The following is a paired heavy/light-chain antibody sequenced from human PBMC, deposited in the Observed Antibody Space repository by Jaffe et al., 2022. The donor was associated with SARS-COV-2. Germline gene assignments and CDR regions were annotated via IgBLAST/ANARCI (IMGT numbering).Light chain of an antibody. V-gene: IGKV2-28*01. J-gene: IGKJ3*01. CDR2: LGS. CDR3: MQALQTPFT. Sequence: DIVMTQSPLSLPVTPGEPASISCRSSQSPLYSNGYNYLDWYLQKPGQSPQLLIYLGSNRASGVPDRFSGSGSGTDFTLKISRVEAEDVGVYYCMQALQTPFTFGPGTKVDIK. CDR1: QSPLYSNGYNY.
Heavy chain of an antibody. V-gene: IGHV3-74*01. CDR2: INSDGSSR. D-gene: IGHD3-16*01. Sequence: EVQLVESGGGLVQPGGSLRLSCAASGLTFRGYWMHWVRQAPGKGLVWVSRINSDGSSRSYADSVKGRFTISRDNAENTLYLQMNSLRAEDTAVYYCARSKLGEGHALNSWGQGTLVTVSS. J-gene: IGHJ4*02. CDR1: GLTFRGYW. CDR3: ARSKLGEGHALNS.